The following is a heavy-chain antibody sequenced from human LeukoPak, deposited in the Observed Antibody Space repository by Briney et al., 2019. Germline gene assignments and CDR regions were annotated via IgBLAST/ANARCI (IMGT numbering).Heavy chain of an antibody. CDR3: ARRPPPSNWFDP. V-gene: IGHV4-39*01. CDR2: IYYSGST. Sequence: SETLSLTCTVSGDSIRTSPYYWGWVRQPPGKGLEWIGTIYYSGSTYHNPSLKSRVTISVDTSKNQFSLKLTSVTAADTAVYYCARRPPPSNWFDPWGQGTLVTVSS. J-gene: IGHJ5*02. CDR1: GDSIRTSPYY.